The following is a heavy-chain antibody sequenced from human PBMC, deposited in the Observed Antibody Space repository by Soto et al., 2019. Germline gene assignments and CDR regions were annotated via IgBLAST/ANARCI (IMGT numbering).Heavy chain of an antibody. CDR3: AKAAMIVVVTTSHFDY. CDR2: ISGSGGST. J-gene: IGHJ4*02. D-gene: IGHD3-22*01. Sequence: GGSLRLSCAASGFTFSSYAMSWVRQAPGKGLEWVSAISGSGGSTYYADSVKGRFTISRDNSKNTLYLQMNSLRAEDTAVYYCAKAAMIVVVTTSHFDYWGQGTLVTVSS. CDR1: GFTFSSYA. V-gene: IGHV3-23*01.